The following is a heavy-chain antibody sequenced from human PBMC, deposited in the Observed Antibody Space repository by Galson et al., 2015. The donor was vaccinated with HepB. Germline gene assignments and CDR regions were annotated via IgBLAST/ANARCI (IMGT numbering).Heavy chain of an antibody. V-gene: IGHV4-61*01. D-gene: IGHD2/OR15-2a*01. J-gene: IGHJ6*02. CDR2: IYYSGIT. CDR3: ARALLSYGLDV. CDR1: GGSVSSGSYY. Sequence: TLSLTCTVSGGSVSSGSYYWNWMRQPPGKGLEWIGYIYYSGITNYNPSLKSRVTISVDTSTNQFSLKLNSVTAADTAVYYCARALLSYGLDVWGQGTTVTVSS.